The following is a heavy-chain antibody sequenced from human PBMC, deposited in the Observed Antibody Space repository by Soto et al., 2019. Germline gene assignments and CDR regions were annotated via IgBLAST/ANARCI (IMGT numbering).Heavy chain of an antibody. CDR3: ATGVADFWSGSAFDY. CDR2: FDPEDGET. CDR1: GYTLTELS. Sequence: ASVKVSCKVSGYTLTELSMHWVRQAPGKGLEWMGGFDPEDGETIYAQKFQGRVTMTEDASTDTAYMELSSLRSEDTAVYYCATGVADFWSGSAFDYWGQGTLVTVSS. D-gene: IGHD3-3*01. V-gene: IGHV1-24*01. J-gene: IGHJ4*02.